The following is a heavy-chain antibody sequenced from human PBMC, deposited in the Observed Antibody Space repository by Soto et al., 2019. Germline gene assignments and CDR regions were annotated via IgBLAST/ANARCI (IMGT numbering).Heavy chain of an antibody. J-gene: IGHJ6*02. V-gene: IGHV4-59*01. CDR1: GASISSYY. CDR2: IYNSGST. CDR3: ARGGDPRMYYYGMDV. D-gene: IGHD3-16*01. Sequence: SETLSLTCAVSGASISSYYWSWIRQPPGKGLEWIGYIYNSGSTDYNPALKSRVTISGDTSKKRFSLILRSVTAADTAVYYCARGGDPRMYYYGMDVWGPGTTVTVS.